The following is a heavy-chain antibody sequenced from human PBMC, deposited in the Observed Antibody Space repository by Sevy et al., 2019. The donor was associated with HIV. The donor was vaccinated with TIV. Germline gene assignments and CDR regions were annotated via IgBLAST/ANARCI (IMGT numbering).Heavy chain of an antibody. V-gene: IGHV3-30*02. CDR3: VKEGGGGGGDH. CDR2: IQYDGSNK. J-gene: IGHJ4*02. D-gene: IGHD3-16*01. CDR1: GFSFSSYG. Sequence: GGSLRLSCAASGFSFSSYGMHWVRQAPGKGLEWMSYIQYDGSNKDYADSVKGRFTISRDNSKNTLYLQMNSRRVEDTAVFYCVKEGGGGGGDHWGQGPLVTVSS.